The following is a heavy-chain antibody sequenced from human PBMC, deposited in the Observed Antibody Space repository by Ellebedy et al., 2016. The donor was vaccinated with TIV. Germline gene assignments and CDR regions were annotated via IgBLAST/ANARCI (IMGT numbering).Heavy chain of an antibody. CDR3: ARSGSGVYNWFDP. CDR1: GFTFSSYG. J-gene: IGHJ5*02. V-gene: IGHV3-33*01. D-gene: IGHD3-10*01. Sequence: GESLKISCAASGFTFSSYGMHWVRQAPGKGLEWVAVIWYDGSNKYYADSVKGRFTISRDNSKNSLYLQMNSLRAEDTALYHCARSGSGVYNWFDPWGQGTLVTVSS. CDR2: IWYDGSNK.